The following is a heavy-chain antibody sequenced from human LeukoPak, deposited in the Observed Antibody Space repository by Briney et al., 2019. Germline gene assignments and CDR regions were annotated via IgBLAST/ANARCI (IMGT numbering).Heavy chain of an antibody. CDR3: ARDGPTYSSSWWFDP. CDR1: GYTFTSYG. CDR2: ISAYNGNT. D-gene: IGHD6-13*01. Sequence: GASVKVSCKASGYTFTSYGISWVRQAPGQGLEWMGWISAYNGNTNYAQKLQGRVTMTTDTSTSTAYMELRSLRSDDTAVYYCARDGPTYSSSWWFDPWGQGTLVTVSS. V-gene: IGHV1-18*01. J-gene: IGHJ5*02.